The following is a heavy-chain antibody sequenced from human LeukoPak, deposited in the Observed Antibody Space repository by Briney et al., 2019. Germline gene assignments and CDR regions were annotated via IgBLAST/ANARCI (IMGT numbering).Heavy chain of an antibody. Sequence: SETLSLTCTVSGDSISSANYFWSWIRQPPGKGLEWIGYIYYSGSTYYNPSLKSRVTISVDTSKNQFSLKLSSVTAADTAVYYCARGGIVPALYSFDYWGQGTLVTVSS. V-gene: IGHV4-30-4*01. CDR1: GDSISSANYF. J-gene: IGHJ4*02. D-gene: IGHD2-2*01. CDR3: ARGGIVPALYSFDY. CDR2: IYYSGST.